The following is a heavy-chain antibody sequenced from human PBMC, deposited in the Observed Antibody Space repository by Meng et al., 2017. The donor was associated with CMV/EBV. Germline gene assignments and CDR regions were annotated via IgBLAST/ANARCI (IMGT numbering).Heavy chain of an antibody. CDR1: GFTFDDYG. V-gene: IGHV3-20*04. CDR3: ARGRTTVTTQTGNDY. Sequence: ETLSLTCAASGFTFDDYGMSWVRQAPGKGLEWVSGINWNGGSTGYADSVKGRFTISRDNAKNSLYLQMNSLRAEDTALYYCARGRTTVTTQTGNDYWGQGTLVTVSS. CDR2: INWNGGST. D-gene: IGHD4-17*01. J-gene: IGHJ4*02.